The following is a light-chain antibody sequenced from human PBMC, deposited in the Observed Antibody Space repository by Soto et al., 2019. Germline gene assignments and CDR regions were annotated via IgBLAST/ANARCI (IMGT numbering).Light chain of an antibody. Sequence: MLTQSPGTLSLSPGERATLSCRASQSISSSYLAWYQKKPGQAPRLLIYGTSSRATGIPERFSGSGSGTDFTLTISSLEPEDCAVYYCQQYGSSPLYTFGQGTKLEV. CDR2: GTS. J-gene: IGKJ2*01. CDR3: QQYGSSPLYT. V-gene: IGKV3-20*01. CDR1: QSISSSY.